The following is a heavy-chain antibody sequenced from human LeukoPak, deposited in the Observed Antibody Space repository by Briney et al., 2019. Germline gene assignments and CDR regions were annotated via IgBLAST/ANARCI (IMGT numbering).Heavy chain of an antibody. CDR2: IIHSGNT. J-gene: IGHJ4*02. CDR1: GASFSDYY. Sequence: SETLSLTCAVYGASFSDYYWTWIRQPPGKGLEWIGEIIHSGNTNYNASLKSRLTISVDTSKNQFSLKLSSVTAADTAVYYCARSYGYSKFDYWGQGTLVTVSS. CDR3: ARSYGYSKFDY. V-gene: IGHV4-34*12. D-gene: IGHD5-18*01.